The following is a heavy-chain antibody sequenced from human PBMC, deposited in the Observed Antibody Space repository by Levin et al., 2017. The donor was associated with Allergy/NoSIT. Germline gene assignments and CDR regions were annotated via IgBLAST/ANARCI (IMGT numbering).Heavy chain of an antibody. CDR2: INSDGITT. Sequence: GESLKISCAASGFSFSSYWMFWVRQAPGKGLVWVSRINSDGITTRYADSVKGRFTISRDNAKNTLYLQMNSLRVEDTAVYYCARTYCGGDCYGYFQQWGQGTLVTVSS. V-gene: IGHV3-74*01. J-gene: IGHJ1*01. CDR3: ARTYCGGDCYGYFQQ. D-gene: IGHD2-21*02. CDR1: GFSFSSYW.